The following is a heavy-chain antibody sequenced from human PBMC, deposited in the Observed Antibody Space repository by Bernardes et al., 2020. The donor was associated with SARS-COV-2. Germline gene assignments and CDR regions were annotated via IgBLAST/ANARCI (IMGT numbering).Heavy chain of an antibody. D-gene: IGHD6-19*01. CDR1: GFTFRSYW. CDR2: INSDGSST. V-gene: IGHV3-74*01. CDR3: ARDQGQWPDY. Sequence: VGSLSLSCAASGFTFRSYWMHWVRQAPGQGLVWVSRINSDGSSTSYADSVKGRFTISRDNAKNTLYLQMNSLRAEDTAVYYCARDQGQWPDYWGQGTLVTVSS. J-gene: IGHJ4*02.